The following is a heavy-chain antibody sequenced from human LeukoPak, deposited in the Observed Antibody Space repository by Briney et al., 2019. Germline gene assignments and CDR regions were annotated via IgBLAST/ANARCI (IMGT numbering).Heavy chain of an antibody. CDR1: GGSFSGY. CDR2: INPSGIT. CDR3: ARGSRWSGEKVGYFYR. V-gene: IGHV4-34*01. D-gene: IGHD3-10*01. J-gene: IGHJ4*02. Sequence: PSETLSLTCVVYGGSFSGYWGWIRQLPGKGLEWIGDINPSGITNYNQSLKSRVTISADTPKNQFSLRLSSVTAADTAVYYCARGSRWSGEKVGYFYRWGQGNLVTVSS.